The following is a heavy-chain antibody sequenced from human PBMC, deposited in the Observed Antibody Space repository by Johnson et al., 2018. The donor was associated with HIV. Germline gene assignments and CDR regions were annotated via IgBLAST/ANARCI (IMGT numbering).Heavy chain of an antibody. J-gene: IGHJ3*01. Sequence: VQLVESGGGLIQPGGSLRLSCAASGFSVRTNYMSWVRQAPGKGLEWVSVIYSDGTTSFAQSVKGRFSISRDVSKNILYLQMHSLRTEDTAYYYCARELPGIYDAFDLWSQGTKGTISS. CDR2: IYSDGTT. D-gene: IGHD1-26*01. V-gene: IGHV3-53*01. CDR3: ARELPGIYDAFDL. CDR1: GFSVRTNY.